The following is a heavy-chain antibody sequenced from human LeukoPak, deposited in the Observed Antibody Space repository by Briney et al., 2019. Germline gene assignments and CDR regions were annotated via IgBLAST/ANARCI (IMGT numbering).Heavy chain of an antibody. D-gene: IGHD3-10*01. CDR1: GFTFSSYA. CDR2: ISGSGGST. CDR3: AKLLLWFGELLPLPLGMDV. Sequence: GGSLRLSCAASGFTFSSYAMSWVRQAPGKGLEWVSAISGSGGSTYYADSVKGRFTISRDNSKNTLYLQMNSLRAEDTAVYYCAKLLLWFGELLPLPLGMDVWGQGTTVTVSS. J-gene: IGHJ6*02. V-gene: IGHV3-23*01.